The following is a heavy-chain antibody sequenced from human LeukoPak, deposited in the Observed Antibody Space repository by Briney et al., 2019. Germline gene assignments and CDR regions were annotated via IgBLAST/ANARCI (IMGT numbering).Heavy chain of an antibody. CDR3: ARGVSSGWHSWFDP. J-gene: IGHJ5*02. CDR2: INPNTGGT. Sequence: ASVKVSCKASGYTFTGYYMHWVRQAPGQGLEWMGWINPNTGGTNYAQMFQGRVTLTRDTSISTAYMELSMLRSDDTAVYYCARGVSSGWHSWFDPWGQGTLVTVSS. V-gene: IGHV1-2*02. D-gene: IGHD6-19*01. CDR1: GYTFTGYY.